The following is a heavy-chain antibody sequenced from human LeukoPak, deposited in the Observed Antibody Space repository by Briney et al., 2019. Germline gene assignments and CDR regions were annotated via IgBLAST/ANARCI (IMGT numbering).Heavy chain of an antibody. CDR2: ISGRSSTI. J-gene: IGHJ4*02. V-gene: IGHV3-48*01. CDR3: ARDWLTSGSYFFDY. Sequence: GGSLRLSCAASAFTFSDYSMNWVRQAPGKGLEWLSYISGRSSTIYYADSVRGRFTISRDNAKNSMYLQMNSLRAEDTAVYYCARDWLTSGSYFFDYWGQGTLVTVSS. CDR1: AFTFSDYS. D-gene: IGHD1-26*01.